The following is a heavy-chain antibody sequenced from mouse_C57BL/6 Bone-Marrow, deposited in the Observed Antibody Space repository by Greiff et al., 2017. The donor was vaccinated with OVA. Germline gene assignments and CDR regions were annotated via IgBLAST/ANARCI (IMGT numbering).Heavy chain of an antibody. CDR2: IYPRSGNT. CDR1: GYTFTSYG. J-gene: IGHJ1*03. CDR3: AAGRYYYGSRGGWYFDV. Sequence: QVQLQQSGAELARPGASVKLSCKASGYTFTSYGISWVKQRPGQGLEWIGEIYPRSGNTYYNEKFKGKATLTADKSSSTAYMELRSLTSEDSAVYFCAAGRYYYGSRGGWYFDVWGTGTTVTVSS. V-gene: IGHV1-81*01. D-gene: IGHD1-1*01.